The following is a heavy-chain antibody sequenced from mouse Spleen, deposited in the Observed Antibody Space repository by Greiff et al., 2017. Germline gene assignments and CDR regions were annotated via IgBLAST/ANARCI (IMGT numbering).Heavy chain of an antibody. CDR2: IDPETGGT. CDR1: GYTFTDYE. Sequence: VQLQQSGAELVRPGASVTLSCKASGYTFTDYEMHWVKQTPVHGLEWIGAIDPETGGTAYNQKFKGKAILTADKSSSTAYMELRSLTSEDSAVYYCTRLAGTLFAYWGQGTLVTVSA. J-gene: IGHJ3*01. D-gene: IGHD4-1*01. V-gene: IGHV1-15*01. CDR3: TRLAGTLFAY.